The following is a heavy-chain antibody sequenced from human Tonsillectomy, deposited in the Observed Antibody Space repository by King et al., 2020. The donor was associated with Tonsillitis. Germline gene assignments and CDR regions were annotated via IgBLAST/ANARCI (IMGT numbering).Heavy chain of an antibody. Sequence: QLQESGPGLVKPSETLSLTCIVSGGTISSSSYYWGWIRQPPGKGLEWIGSMGYSGSTYYNSSLKSRVTISGDTSKNQFSLKLTSVTAADTAVYYCARRGIVPAARDFYYYSMDVWGKGTTVTVSS. CDR1: GGTISSSSYY. J-gene: IGHJ6*03. CDR2: MGYSGST. D-gene: IGHD2-2*01. CDR3: ARRGIVPAARDFYYYSMDV. V-gene: IGHV4-39*01.